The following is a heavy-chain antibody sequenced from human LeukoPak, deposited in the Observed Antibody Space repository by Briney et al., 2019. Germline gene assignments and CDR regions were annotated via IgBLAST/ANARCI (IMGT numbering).Heavy chain of an antibody. Sequence: GGSLRLSCAASGFTVSSNYLSWVRQAPGKGLEWVSVIFSGGSTYYADSVKGRFTISRDNSRNTLYLQMNSLRAENTAVYYCATIAARRFDYWGQGTLVTVSS. J-gene: IGHJ4*02. CDR3: ATIAARRFDY. CDR1: GFTVSSNY. CDR2: IFSGGST. D-gene: IGHD6-6*01. V-gene: IGHV3-66*01.